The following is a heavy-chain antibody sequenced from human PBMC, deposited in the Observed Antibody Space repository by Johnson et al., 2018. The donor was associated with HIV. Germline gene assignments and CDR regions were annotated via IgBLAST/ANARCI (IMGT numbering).Heavy chain of an antibody. V-gene: IGHV3-30*18. CDR3: AKDPVVVPAATLDAFDI. J-gene: IGHJ3*02. CDR1: GFFFSNAW. CDR2: ISYDGSNE. D-gene: IGHD2-2*01. Sequence: QVQLVESGGGLVQPGGSLRLSCVASGFFFSNAWMSWVRQAPGKGLEWVAVISYDGSNEYYADSVKGRFTISRDNSKNTLYLQMHSLRAEDTAIYYCAKDPVVVPAATLDAFDIWGQGTMVTVSS.